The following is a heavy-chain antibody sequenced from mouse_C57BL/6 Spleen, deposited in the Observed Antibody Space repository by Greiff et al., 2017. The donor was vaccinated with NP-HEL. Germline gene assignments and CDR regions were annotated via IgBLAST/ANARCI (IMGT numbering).Heavy chain of an antibody. J-gene: IGHJ1*03. D-gene: IGHD1-1*01. Sequence: QVQLQQSGAELVRPGTSVKLSCKASGYTFTSYWMHWVKQRPGQGLEWIGVIDPSDSYTNYNQKFKGKATLTVDTSSSTAYMQLSSLTSEDSAVYYCARKITTVVATDWYFDVWGTGTTVTVSS. CDR3: ARKITTVVATDWYFDV. CDR1: GYTFTSYW. V-gene: IGHV1-59*01. CDR2: IDPSDSYT.